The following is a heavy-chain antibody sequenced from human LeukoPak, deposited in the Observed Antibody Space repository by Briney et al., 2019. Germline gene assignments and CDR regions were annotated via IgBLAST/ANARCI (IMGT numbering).Heavy chain of an antibody. Sequence: GGSLRVSCAASGFTFSIYAMTWVRQAPGKGLEWVSGISWNSGSIGYADSVKGRFTISRDNAKNSLYLQMNSLRAEDMALYHCAKDISPKGSYFDYWGQGTLVTVSS. CDR3: AKDISPKGSYFDY. V-gene: IGHV3-9*03. CDR2: ISWNSGSI. J-gene: IGHJ4*02. CDR1: GFTFSIYA.